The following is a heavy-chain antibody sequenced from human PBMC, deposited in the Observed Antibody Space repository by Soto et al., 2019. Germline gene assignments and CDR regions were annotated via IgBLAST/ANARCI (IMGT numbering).Heavy chain of an antibody. CDR2: IYYSGST. V-gene: IGHV4-31*03. CDR1: GGSISSGGYY. J-gene: IGHJ6*02. CDR3: ARYSYYYYGMDV. Sequence: SETLSLTCTVSGGSISSGGYYWSWIRQHPGKGLEWIGYIYYSGSTYYNPSLKSRVTISVDTSKNQFSLKLSSVTAADTAVYYCARYSYYYYGMDVWGQGTTVTVSS.